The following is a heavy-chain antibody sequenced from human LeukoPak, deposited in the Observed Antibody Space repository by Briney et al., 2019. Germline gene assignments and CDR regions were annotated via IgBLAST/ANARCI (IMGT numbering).Heavy chain of an antibody. V-gene: IGHV1-18*01. CDR2: ISAYNGNT. CDR1: GYTFTSYG. Sequence: ASVKVSCKASGYTFTSYGISWVRQAPGQGLEWMGWISAYNGNTNYAQKLQGRVTMTTDTSTSTAYMELSSLRSEDTAVYYCARGGDFWSDYYYYYYMDVWGKGTTVTVSS. CDR3: ARGGDFWSDYYYYYYMDV. D-gene: IGHD3-3*01. J-gene: IGHJ6*03.